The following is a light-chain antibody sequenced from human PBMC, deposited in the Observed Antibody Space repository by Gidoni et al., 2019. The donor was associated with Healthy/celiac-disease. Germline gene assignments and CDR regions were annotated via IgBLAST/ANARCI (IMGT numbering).Light chain of an antibody. V-gene: IGKV3-15*01. CDR3: QQYNNWPLYT. CDR2: GAS. Sequence: EIVMTQSPATLSVSPGERATLSCRASQSVSSNLAWYQQKPGQAPRLLIYGASTRATGIPARFSGSGSGTEFTLTISSLQSKDFAVYYCQQYNNWPLYTFXXXTKLEIK. J-gene: IGKJ2*01. CDR1: QSVSSN.